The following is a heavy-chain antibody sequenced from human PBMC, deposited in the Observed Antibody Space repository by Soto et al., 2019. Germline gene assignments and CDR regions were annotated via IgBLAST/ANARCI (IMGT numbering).Heavy chain of an antibody. D-gene: IGHD6-13*01. Sequence: PSETLSLTCTVSGGSISSYYWSWSQQPPCKGLEWIGYIYYSGSTNYNPSLKSRVTISVDTSKNQFSLKLSSVTAADTAVYYCARLDSSSWYRDYYYGMDVWGQGTTVTVSS. CDR2: IYYSGST. CDR1: GGSISSYY. J-gene: IGHJ6*02. V-gene: IGHV4-59*01. CDR3: ARLDSSSWYRDYYYGMDV.